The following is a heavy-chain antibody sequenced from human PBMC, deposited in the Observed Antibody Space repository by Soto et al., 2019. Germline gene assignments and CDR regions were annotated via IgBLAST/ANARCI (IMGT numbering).Heavy chain of an antibody. D-gene: IGHD6-13*01. V-gene: IGHV3-23*01. CDR2: ISCSGGTT. CDR3: AKNGRAAAMYNWFDP. J-gene: IGHJ5*02. CDR1: GFTFSSYA. Sequence: EVQLLESGGGLVQPGGSLRLSCTGSGFTFSSYAMNWVRQAPGKGLECVSTISCSGGTTYYADSVKGRFTISRDNSKNTLYLQMSSLRAEDTAVYYCAKNGRAAAMYNWFDPWGQGTMVTVSS.